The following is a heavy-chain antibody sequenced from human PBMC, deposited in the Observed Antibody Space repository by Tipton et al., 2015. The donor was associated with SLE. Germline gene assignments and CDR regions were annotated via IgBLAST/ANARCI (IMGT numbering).Heavy chain of an antibody. Sequence: SLRLSCAASGFTFSSYSMNWVRQAPGKGLEWVSYISSSGQRIHYADSVKGRFTISRDNAKNSLSLQMNSLRAEDTAVYYCARERGDDYWSGPGAAFDIWGQGTMVTVSS. J-gene: IGHJ3*02. CDR1: GFTFSSYS. CDR2: ISSSGQRI. D-gene: IGHD3-3*01. V-gene: IGHV3-48*04. CDR3: ARERGDDYWSGPGAAFDI.